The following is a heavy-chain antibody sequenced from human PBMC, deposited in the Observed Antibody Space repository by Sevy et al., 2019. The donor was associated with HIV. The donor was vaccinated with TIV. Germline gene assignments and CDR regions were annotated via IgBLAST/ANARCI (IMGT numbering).Heavy chain of an antibody. Sequence: LSLTCAASGFTFSSYNMNWVRQAPGKGLECISFISSGGHTIYYADSVKGRFTISRDSAKNSVYLQMNSLRVEDTAVYYCARDGGYSDYGMDVWGQGTTVTVSS. CDR2: ISSGGHTI. J-gene: IGHJ6*02. D-gene: IGHD2-15*01. V-gene: IGHV3-48*03. CDR3: ARDGGYSDYGMDV. CDR1: GFTFSSYN.